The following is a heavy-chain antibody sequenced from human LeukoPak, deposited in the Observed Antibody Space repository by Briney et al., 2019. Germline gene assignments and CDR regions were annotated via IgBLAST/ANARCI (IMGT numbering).Heavy chain of an antibody. V-gene: IGHV4-4*07. Sequence: SETLSLTCTVSGGSISSYYWSWIRQPAGKGLEWIGRIYTSGSTNYNPSLKSRVTISVDTSKNQFSLKLSSVTAADTAVYYCAREPYYDFWSGYRSLNDAFDIWGQGTMVTVSS. J-gene: IGHJ3*02. CDR1: GGSISSYY. CDR3: AREPYYDFWSGYRSLNDAFDI. D-gene: IGHD3-3*01. CDR2: IYTSGST.